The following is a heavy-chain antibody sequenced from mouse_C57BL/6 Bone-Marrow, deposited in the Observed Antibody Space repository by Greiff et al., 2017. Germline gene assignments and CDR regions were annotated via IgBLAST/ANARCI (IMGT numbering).Heavy chain of an antibody. V-gene: IGHV5-9-1*02. CDR3: TREGYYYGSSYVGAY. CDR1: GFTFSSYA. J-gene: IGHJ3*01. CDR2: ISSGGDYI. D-gene: IGHD1-1*01. Sequence: EVKLMESGEGLVKPGGSLKLSCAASGFTFSSYAMSWVRQTPEKRLEWVAYISSGGDYIYYADTVKGRFTISRDPAWNTLYLQMSSLKSEDTAMYYCTREGYYYGSSYVGAYWGQGTLVTVSA.